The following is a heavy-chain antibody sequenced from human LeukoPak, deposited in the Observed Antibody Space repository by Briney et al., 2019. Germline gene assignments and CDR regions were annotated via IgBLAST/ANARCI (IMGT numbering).Heavy chain of an antibody. CDR2: INSDGSRT. CDR3: ATSRTFDC. V-gene: IGHV3-74*01. J-gene: IGHJ4*01. CDR1: GFTFSSYW. Sequence: GRSLRLSCAASGFTFSSYWMHWVRKAPGKGLVWVSRINSDGSRTSYADSVKGRFTISRDNAKNTVYLQMNSLRAEDTAVYYCATSRTFDCWGQGTLVSVSS. D-gene: IGHD2-8*01.